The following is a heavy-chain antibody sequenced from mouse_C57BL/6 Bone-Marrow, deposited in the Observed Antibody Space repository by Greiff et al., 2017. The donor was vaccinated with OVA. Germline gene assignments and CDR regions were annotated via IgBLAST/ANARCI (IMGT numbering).Heavy chain of an antibody. CDR1: GFTFSDYG. V-gene: IGHV5-17*01. CDR3: ARLGPRYWYFDV. CDR2: ISSGSSTI. Sequence: EVQVVESGGGLVKPGGSLKLSCAASGFTFSDYGMHWVRQAPEKGLEWVAYISSGSSTIYYADTVKGRFTITRENAKNTLFLQMTSLRSEDTAMYYCARLGPRYWYFDVWGTGTTVTVSS. J-gene: IGHJ1*03. D-gene: IGHD4-1*01.